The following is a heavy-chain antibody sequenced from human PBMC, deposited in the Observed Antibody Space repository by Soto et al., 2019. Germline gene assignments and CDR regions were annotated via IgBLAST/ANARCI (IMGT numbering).Heavy chain of an antibody. V-gene: IGHV1-3*01. CDR3: ARDGVAAAGTSWFDP. J-gene: IGHJ5*02. CDR2: INAGNGNT. Sequence: ASVRGSCKASGYGFTSHAMHWVRQAPGQRLEWMGWINAGNGNTKYSQKFQGRVTITTDTSASTAYMELSSLRSEDTAVYYCARDGVAAAGTSWFDPWGQGTLVTVSS. CDR1: GYGFTSHA. D-gene: IGHD6-13*01.